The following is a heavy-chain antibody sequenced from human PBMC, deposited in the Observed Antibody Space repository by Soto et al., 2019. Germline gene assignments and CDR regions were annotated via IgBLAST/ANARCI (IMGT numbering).Heavy chain of an antibody. Sequence: QVQLQESGPGLVKPSETLSLTCTVSGGSISSYYWSWIRQPPGKGLEWIGYIYYSGSTNYNPSLKSRVTISVDTSKNQFSLKLSSVTAADTAVYYCARGDFWSGHWFDPWGQGTLVTVSS. J-gene: IGHJ5*02. CDR2: IYYSGST. V-gene: IGHV4-59*01. CDR3: ARGDFWSGHWFDP. D-gene: IGHD3-3*01. CDR1: GGSISSYY.